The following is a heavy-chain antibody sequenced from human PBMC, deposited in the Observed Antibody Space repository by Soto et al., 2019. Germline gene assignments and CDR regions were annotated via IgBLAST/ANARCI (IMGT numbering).Heavy chain of an antibody. CDR3: ARGRYVDY. V-gene: IGHV1-18*01. D-gene: IGHD1-1*01. J-gene: IGHJ4*02. CDR2: ISAHNGNT. CDR1: GYTFTSYG. Sequence: QVHLVQSGAEVKKPGASVKVSCKGSGYTFTSYGITWVRQAPGQGLEWMGWISAHNGNTNYAQKLQGRVTVTRDTTTGTAYMERRSLGSDDAYLYDCARGRYVDYWGQGALVTVSS.